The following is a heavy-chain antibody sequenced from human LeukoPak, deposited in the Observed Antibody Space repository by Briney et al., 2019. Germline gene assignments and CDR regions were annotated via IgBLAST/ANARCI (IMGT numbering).Heavy chain of an antibody. J-gene: IGHJ4*02. Sequence: RTSETLSLTCTVSGGSISSGSYYWSWIRQPAGKGLEWIGRIYTSGSTNYNPSLKSRVIISVDTSKNQFSLKLSSVTAADTAVYYCARVYYDSSGYSDYFDYWGQGTLVTVSS. CDR3: ARVYYDSSGYSDYFDY. CDR2: IYTSGST. V-gene: IGHV4-61*02. CDR1: GGSISSGSYY. D-gene: IGHD3-22*01.